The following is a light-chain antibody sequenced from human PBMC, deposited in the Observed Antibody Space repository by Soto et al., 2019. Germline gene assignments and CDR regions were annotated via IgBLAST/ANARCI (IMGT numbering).Light chain of an antibody. CDR2: AAS. Sequence: DIQMTQSPTSLSASVGDRVTVTCRASQSISTYLNWYQQKPGKAPELLIYAASTLQSGVPSRFSGSRSGTDFTLTISSLQPEDFATYFCQQSYYTPTFGQGTRLEIK. V-gene: IGKV1-39*01. CDR3: QQSYYTPT. CDR1: QSISTY. J-gene: IGKJ5*01.